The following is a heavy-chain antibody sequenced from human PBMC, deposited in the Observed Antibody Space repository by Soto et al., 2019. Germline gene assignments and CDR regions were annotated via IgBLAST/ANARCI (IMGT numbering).Heavy chain of an antibody. V-gene: IGHV1-18*01. Sequence: GASVKVSCKASGYTFINYGISWVRQAPGQGLEWMGWISPYRGNTNYAQKFQGRVTMTSDTSTSTAYMELRSLRSDDTAVYYCAKGGPAAYYSYGMDVWGQGTTVTVSS. CDR2: ISPYRGNT. D-gene: IGHD2-2*01. CDR3: AKGGPAAYYSYGMDV. CDR1: GYTFINYG. J-gene: IGHJ6*02.